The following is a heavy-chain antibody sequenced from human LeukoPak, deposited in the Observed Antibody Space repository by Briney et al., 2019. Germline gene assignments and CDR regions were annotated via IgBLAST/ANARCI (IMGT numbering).Heavy chain of an antibody. CDR1: GFTFSSYA. CDR3: ANRDTGD. J-gene: IGHJ4*02. CDR2: ISYDGSNK. V-gene: IGHV3-30-3*01. Sequence: RSLRLSCAASGFTFSSYAMHWVRQAPGKGLEWVAVISYDGSNKYYADSVKGRFTISRDNSKNTLYLQMNSLRAEDTAVYYCANRDTGDWGQGTLVTVSS.